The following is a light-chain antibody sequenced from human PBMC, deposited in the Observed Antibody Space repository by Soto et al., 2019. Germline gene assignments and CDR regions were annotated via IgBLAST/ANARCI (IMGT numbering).Light chain of an antibody. J-gene: IGLJ2*01. CDR1: GTDVGQYNY. Sequence: QSVLTQPPSASGSPGQSVTISCTGAGTDVGQYNYVSWYQQHPGKAPKLLIHHVSRRPSGVPARFSGSKSGNTASLTVSGLQTEDEADYYCNSYRSSVIPVVFGGGTQLTV. CDR2: HVS. V-gene: IGLV2-8*01. CDR3: NSYRSSVIPVV.